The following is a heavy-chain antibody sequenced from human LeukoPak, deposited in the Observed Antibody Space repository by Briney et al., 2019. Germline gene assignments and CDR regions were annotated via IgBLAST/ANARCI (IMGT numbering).Heavy chain of an antibody. CDR1: GYSISSGYY. CDR2: IYHSGST. D-gene: IGHD3-3*01. CDR3: ARHDFWSGYFFDY. J-gene: IGHJ4*02. Sequence: SETLSLTXAVSGYSISSGYYWGWLRQPPGKGLERIGSIYHSGSTYYNPSLKSRVTISVDTSKNQFTLKLSSVTAADTAVYYCARHDFWSGYFFDYWGQGTLVTVSS. V-gene: IGHV4-38-2*01.